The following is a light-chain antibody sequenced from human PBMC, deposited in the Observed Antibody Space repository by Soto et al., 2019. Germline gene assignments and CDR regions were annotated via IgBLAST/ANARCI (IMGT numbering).Light chain of an antibody. V-gene: IGKV1-33*01. CDR3: QQYDNLPLT. Sequence: DIQMTQSPSSLSASVGDRVTITCQASQDISNYLNWYQQKPGKAPKLLIYDASXXXXXXXXRFSGSGSGTDFTFTISSLQPEDIATYYCQQYDNLPLTFGGGTKVDIK. J-gene: IGKJ4*01. CDR1: QDISNY. CDR2: DAS.